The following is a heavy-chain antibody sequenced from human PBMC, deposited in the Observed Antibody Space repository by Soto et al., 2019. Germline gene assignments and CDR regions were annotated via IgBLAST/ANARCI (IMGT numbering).Heavy chain of an antibody. CDR1: GFTFSSFG. V-gene: IGHV3-30*18. CDR3: AKDRGYCDTSSCYLGHAFDV. J-gene: IGHJ3*01. Sequence: SGGSLRLSCAASGFTFSSFGIHWVCQAPGKGLEWVAVISHDGRSKFYGDAVKGRFTISRDNSKTTLSLQMNSLRAEDTAVYYCAKDRGYCDTSSCYLGHAFDVWGQGTMVTVSS. D-gene: IGHD2-2*01. CDR2: ISHDGRSK.